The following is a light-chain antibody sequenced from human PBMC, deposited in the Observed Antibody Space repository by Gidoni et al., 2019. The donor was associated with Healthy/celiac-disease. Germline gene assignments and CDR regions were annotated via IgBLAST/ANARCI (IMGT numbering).Light chain of an antibody. CDR3: QQSYSTRLT. Sequence: IQLTQSPSSLSASVGDRVTITCRARQSISSYLDWYQQKPGKAPKLLIYAASRLQGGVPSRFSGSGSGTDFTLTISSLQPEDVATYYCQQSYSTRLTFGRGTKVEIK. CDR2: AAS. J-gene: IGKJ1*01. CDR1: QSISSY. V-gene: IGKV1-39*01.